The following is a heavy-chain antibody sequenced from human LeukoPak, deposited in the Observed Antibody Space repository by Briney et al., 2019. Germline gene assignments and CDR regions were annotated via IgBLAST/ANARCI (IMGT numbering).Heavy chain of an antibody. CDR1: GGPISGYY. CDR3: ARGPITIFGIYMDV. J-gene: IGHJ6*03. CDR2: INHSGTI. V-gene: IGHV4-34*01. D-gene: IGHD3-3*01. Sequence: KPSETLSLTCVVQGGPISGYYWSRIRQPPGKGLEWVGEINHSGTINYSSSLKRRVSISEDTSKNQFSLKLNSVTAADTAVYYCARGPITIFGIYMDVWGEGTTVTVSS.